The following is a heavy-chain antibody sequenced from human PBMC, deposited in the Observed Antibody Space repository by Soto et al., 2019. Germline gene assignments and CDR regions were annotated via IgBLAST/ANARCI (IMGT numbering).Heavy chain of an antibody. CDR3: ARLGYDFWSGYPSPSHY. V-gene: IGHV4-39*01. Sequence: PSETLSLTCTVSGGSISSSSYYWGWIRQPPGKGLEWIGSIYYSGSTYYNPSLKSRVTISVDTSKNQFSLKLSSVTAADTAVYYCARLGYDFWSGYPSPSHYCGQGTLVTVSS. CDR1: GGSISSSSYY. CDR2: IYYSGST. D-gene: IGHD3-3*01. J-gene: IGHJ4*02.